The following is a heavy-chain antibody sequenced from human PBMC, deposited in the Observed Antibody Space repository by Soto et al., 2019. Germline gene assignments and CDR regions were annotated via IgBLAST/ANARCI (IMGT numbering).Heavy chain of an antibody. CDR2: ISYDGSNK. V-gene: IGHV3-30*18. Sequence: GGSLRLSCAASGFTFSSYGMHWVRQAPGKGLEWVAVISYDGSNKYYADSVKGRFTISRDNSKNTLYLQMNSLRVEDTAIYYCAKLLYGYSYYAMDAWGQGTTVTVSS. CDR3: AKLLYGYSYYAMDA. CDR1: GFTFSSYG. J-gene: IGHJ6*02. D-gene: IGHD3-10*01.